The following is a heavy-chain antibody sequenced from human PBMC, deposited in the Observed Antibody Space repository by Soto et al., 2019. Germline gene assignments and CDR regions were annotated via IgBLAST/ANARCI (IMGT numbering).Heavy chain of an antibody. CDR1: GFTFSSYA. CDR3: AKAGFSSGWSPSYFDY. CDR2: MSGTGGST. V-gene: IGHV3-23*01. D-gene: IGHD6-19*01. J-gene: IGHJ4*02. Sequence: EVQLLEPGGGLVQPGRSLRLSCAASGFTFSSYAMNWVRQAPGKGLEWVSAMSGTGGSTYYADSVKVRFTISRDNSKNTLYLQMNSLRVEDTAVFSCAKAGFSSGWSPSYFDYWGQGTLVTVSS.